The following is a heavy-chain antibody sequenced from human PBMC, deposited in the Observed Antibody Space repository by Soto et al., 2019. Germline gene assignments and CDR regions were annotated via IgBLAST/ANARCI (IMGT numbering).Heavy chain of an antibody. Sequence: GASVKVSCKASGYTFTSYGISWVRQAPGQGLEWMGWISAYNGNTNYAQKLQGRVTMTTDTSTSTAYMELRSLRSDDTAVYYCARGGGGSSTHYSYYYYGMDVWGQGTTVTVSS. CDR2: ISAYNGNT. V-gene: IGHV1-18*01. CDR3: ARGGGGSSTHYSYYYYGMDV. D-gene: IGHD2-15*01. J-gene: IGHJ6*02. CDR1: GYTFTSYG.